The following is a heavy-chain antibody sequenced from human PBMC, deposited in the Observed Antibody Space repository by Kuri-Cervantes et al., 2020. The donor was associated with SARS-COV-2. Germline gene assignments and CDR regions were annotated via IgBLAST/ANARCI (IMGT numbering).Heavy chain of an antibody. J-gene: IGHJ3*02. CDR1: GGTFSSYA. CDR3: ARQASGWSSGAFDI. Sequence: SVKVSCKASGGTFSSYAISWVRQAPGQGLEWMGGIIPIFGTANYAQKFQGRVTMTRDTSISTAYMELSRLRSDDTAVYYCARQASGWSSGAFDIWGQGTMVTVSS. D-gene: IGHD6-19*01. V-gene: IGHV1-69*05. CDR2: IIPIFGTA.